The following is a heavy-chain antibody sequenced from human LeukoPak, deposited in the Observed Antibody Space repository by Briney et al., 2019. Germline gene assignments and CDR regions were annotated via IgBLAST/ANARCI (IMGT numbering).Heavy chain of an antibody. J-gene: IGHJ6*03. Sequence: SGTLSLTCVVSGGSISSYYWSWIRQPPGKGLEWIGYIYYSGSTNYNPSLKSRVTISVDTSKNQFSLKLSSVTAADTAVYYCARDGRFGVYYYYMDVWGKGTTVTISS. CDR1: GGSISSYY. V-gene: IGHV4-59*12. CDR2: IYYSGST. CDR3: ARDGRFGVYYYYMDV. D-gene: IGHD3-10*01.